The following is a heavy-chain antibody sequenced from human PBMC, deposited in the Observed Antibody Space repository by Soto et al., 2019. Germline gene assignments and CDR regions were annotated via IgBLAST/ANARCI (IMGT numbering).Heavy chain of an antibody. D-gene: IGHD6-13*01. V-gene: IGHV1-69*06. CDR1: GGSFNRHT. CDR3: ARDQGAAAGLSPHWFDP. Sequence: QVQLVQSGAEVRKPGSSVRVSCKASGGSFNRHTISWVRQAPGQGLEWMGGIIPIFGTANHAQKFQGRVTIIADKSTSTAYMELSSLRSEDTAVYYCARDQGAAAGLSPHWFDPWGQGTLVTVSS. J-gene: IGHJ5*02. CDR2: IIPIFGTA.